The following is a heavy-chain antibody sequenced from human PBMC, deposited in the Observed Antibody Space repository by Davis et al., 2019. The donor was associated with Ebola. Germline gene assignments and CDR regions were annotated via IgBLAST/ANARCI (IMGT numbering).Heavy chain of an antibody. V-gene: IGHV1-2*02. CDR2: IKLNSGGT. D-gene: IGHD1-26*01. J-gene: IGHJ4*02. CDR3: ARDLSGDNILCPDY. CDR1: GFTFTDYY. Sequence: ASVKVSCQASGFTFTDYYMHWVRQAPGQGLEWMGWIKLNSGGTNYAQRFQDRVTMTRDTSISTAYMELSSLTSDDTAVYYCARDLSGDNILCPDYWGRGTLVTVSS.